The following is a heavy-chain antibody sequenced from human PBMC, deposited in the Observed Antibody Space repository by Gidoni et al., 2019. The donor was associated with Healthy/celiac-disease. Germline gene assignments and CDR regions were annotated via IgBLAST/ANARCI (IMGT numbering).Heavy chain of an antibody. D-gene: IGHD3-16*01. CDR3: ARAVYDYVWGRTWGFDY. CDR2: IVTAGDT. V-gene: IGHV3-13*04. Sequence: EVQLVESGGGLVQPGGSLRLSCAASGFTFSSYDMHWVRQATGKGLEWVSAIVTAGDTYYPGSVKGRFTISRENAKNSLYLQMNSLRAGDTAVYYCARAVYDYVWGRTWGFDYWGQGTLVTVSS. J-gene: IGHJ4*02. CDR1: GFTFSSYD.